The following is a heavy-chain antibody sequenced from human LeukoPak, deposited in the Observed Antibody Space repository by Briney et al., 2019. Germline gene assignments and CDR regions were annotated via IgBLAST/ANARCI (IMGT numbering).Heavy chain of an antibody. V-gene: IGHV3-21*01. CDR3: ARGLVIVPAAMDH. D-gene: IGHD2-2*01. CDR2: FSTTSPYM. J-gene: IGHJ4*02. Sequence: GGSLTLSCAASGFTFSTYAMNWVRQAPGEGLEWVSSFSTTSPYMYYADSVTGRFTISRDNAKNSLYLQMNSLRAEDTAVYYCARGLVIVPAAMDHWGQGTLVTVSS. CDR1: GFTFSTYA.